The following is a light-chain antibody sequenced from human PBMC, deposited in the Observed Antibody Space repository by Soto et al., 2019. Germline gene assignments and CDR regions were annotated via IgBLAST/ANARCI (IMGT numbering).Light chain of an antibody. CDR3: QQYNNWWT. Sequence: EIVLTQFPATLSLSPGERATLSCRASQSVSSYLAWYQQKRGQAPRLLIYGASTRATGIPARFSGSGSGTDFTLTISSLQSEDFAVYYCQQYNNWWTFGQGTKVDIK. V-gene: IGKV3D-15*01. J-gene: IGKJ1*01. CDR2: GAS. CDR1: QSVSSY.